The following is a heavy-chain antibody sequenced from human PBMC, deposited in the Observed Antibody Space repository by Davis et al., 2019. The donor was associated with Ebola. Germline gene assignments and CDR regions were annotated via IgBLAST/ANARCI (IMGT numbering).Heavy chain of an antibody. J-gene: IGHJ4*02. CDR2: INSDGSMT. Sequence: PGGSLRLSCAASGFTLRNYWMHWVRQAPGKGLVWVARINSDGSMTNYADSVKGRFTISRDNAKNTLYLQMNSLRAEDTAVYYCTRVRGVDFDYWGQGTLVTVSS. CDR3: TRVRGVDFDY. D-gene: IGHD2-8*01. CDR1: GFTLRNYW. V-gene: IGHV3-74*01.